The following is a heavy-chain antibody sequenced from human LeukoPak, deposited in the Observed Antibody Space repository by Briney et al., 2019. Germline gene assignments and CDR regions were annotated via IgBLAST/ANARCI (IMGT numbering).Heavy chain of an antibody. CDR1: GFTFSRYG. V-gene: IGHV3-30*02. CDR3: AKDDPFFDY. CDR2: IRSDGNKE. Sequence: PGGSLRLSCAASGFTFSRYGMHWVRQAPGKGLEWVAFIRSDGNKENYADSVKGRFTISRDNSKNTLYVQMNGLRAEDTDVYYCAKDDPFFDYWGQGTLVTVSS. J-gene: IGHJ4*02.